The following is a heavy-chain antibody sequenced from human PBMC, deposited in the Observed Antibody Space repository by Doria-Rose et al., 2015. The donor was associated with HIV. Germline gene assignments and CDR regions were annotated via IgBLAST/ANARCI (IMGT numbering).Heavy chain of an antibody. V-gene: IGHV2-26*01. Sequence: QVTLKESGPVLVKPTETLTLTRTVSGVSLSSPGMGVSWIRQPPGKALEWLANIFSGDERSYKTSLKSRLTISRGTSKSQVVLTMTDMDPVDTATYYCARIKSSRWYHKYYFDFWGQGTLVIVSA. CDR2: IFSGDER. CDR3: ARIKSSRWYHKYYFDF. J-gene: IGHJ4*02. D-gene: IGHD6-13*01. CDR1: GVSLSSPGMG.